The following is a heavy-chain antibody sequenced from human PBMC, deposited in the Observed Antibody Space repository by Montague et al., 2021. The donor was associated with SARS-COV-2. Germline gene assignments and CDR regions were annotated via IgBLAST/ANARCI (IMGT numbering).Heavy chain of an antibody. Sequence: SETLSLTCAVYGGSFSVYYWSWLRQSPRSGLEWIADINHSGTANYNPSLKSRVSISVDTSKNQFTLKLTSVTAADTAMYYRAKEREVVRAARTLVAFDLWGQGTMVTVSS. D-gene: IGHD2-2*01. CDR3: AKEREVVRAARTLVAFDL. V-gene: IGHV4-34*01. CDR2: INHSGTA. J-gene: IGHJ3*01. CDR1: GGSFSVYY.